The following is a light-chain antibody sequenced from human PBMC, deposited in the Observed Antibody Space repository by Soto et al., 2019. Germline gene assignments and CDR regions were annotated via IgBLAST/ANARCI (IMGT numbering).Light chain of an antibody. Sequence: DSQMTQYPSALSASVGDRVTITCRASQSINSWLAWYQQKPGKAPKLLISKASTLQSGVPPRFSGSGSGTEFTLTISSLQPDDFATYYYQQYESYPMTFGGGTKVEIK. CDR1: QSINSW. V-gene: IGKV1-5*03. J-gene: IGKJ4*01. CDR2: KAS. CDR3: QQYESYPMT.